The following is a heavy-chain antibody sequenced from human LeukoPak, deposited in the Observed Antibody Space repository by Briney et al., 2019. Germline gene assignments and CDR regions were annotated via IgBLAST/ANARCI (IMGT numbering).Heavy chain of an antibody. J-gene: IGHJ4*02. CDR3: AKDRPNYHESNGHYYRRNGDY. V-gene: IGHV3-23*01. CDR2: ISSSGDIT. CDR1: EFTFHNYA. D-gene: IGHD3-22*01. Sequence: PGGSLRLSCAASEFTFHNYAMSWVRQAPGKGLEWVSAISSSGDITFYADSVKGRFTISRDNSRYTLYLQMNSLRAEDAAMYYCAKDRPNYHESNGHYYRRNGDYWGQGTLVTVSS.